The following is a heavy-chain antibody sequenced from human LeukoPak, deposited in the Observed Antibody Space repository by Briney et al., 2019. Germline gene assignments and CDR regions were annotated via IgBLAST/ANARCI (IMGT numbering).Heavy chain of an antibody. D-gene: IGHD4-17*01. J-gene: IGHJ4*02. V-gene: IGHV1-69*04. CDR2: IIPILGIA. CDR3: ARGQSDDYGDYG. CDR1: GGTFSSYA. Sequence: ASVKVSRKASGGTFSSYAISWVRQAPGQGLEWMGRIIPILGIANYAQKFQGRVTITADKSTSTAYMELSSLRSEDTAVYYCARGQSDDYGDYGWGQGTLVTVSS.